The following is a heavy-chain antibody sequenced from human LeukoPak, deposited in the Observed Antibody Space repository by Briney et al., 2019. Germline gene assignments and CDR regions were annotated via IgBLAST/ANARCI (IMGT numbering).Heavy chain of an antibody. D-gene: IGHD3-22*01. CDR1: GLTFSSYW. J-gene: IGHJ4*02. CDR2: IKQDGSEK. CDR3: ARDLTYYDSSGYGDYYFDY. V-gene: IGHV3-7*05. Sequence: GGSLRLSCVVSGLTFSSYWMSWVRQAPGKGLEWVANIKQDGSEKYYVDSVKGRFTISRENAKNSLYLQMNSPRAEDTAVYYCARDLTYYDSSGYGDYYFDYWGQGTLVTVSS.